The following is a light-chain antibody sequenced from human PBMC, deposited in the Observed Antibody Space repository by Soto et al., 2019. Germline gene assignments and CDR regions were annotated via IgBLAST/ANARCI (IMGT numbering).Light chain of an antibody. V-gene: IGLV1-47*01. CDR1: SSNIGNNY. CDR3: ASWDDSLNGPV. J-gene: IGLJ3*02. Sequence: QSVLTQPPSASVTPGQWVTISCSGSSSNIGNNYVFWYQQFPGMAPKLLIYRNNQRPSGVPDRFSGSKSGTSASLAIAGLRSEDESDYYCASWDDSLNGPVFGGGTKAHRP. CDR2: RNN.